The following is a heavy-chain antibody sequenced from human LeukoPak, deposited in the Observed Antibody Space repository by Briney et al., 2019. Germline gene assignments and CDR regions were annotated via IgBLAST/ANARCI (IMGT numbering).Heavy chain of an antibody. CDR2: VNPNSGNT. D-gene: IGHD6-13*01. Sequence: ASVKVSCKASGYTFTGYYMHWVRQAPGQGLEWMGWVNPNSGNTHYAQKFQDRVTMTRDTSISTAYMELSRLRSDDTAVYYCAGAGRYSSSWYWFDPWGQGTLVTVSS. CDR1: GYTFTGYY. J-gene: IGHJ5*02. CDR3: AGAGRYSSSWYWFDP. V-gene: IGHV1-2*02.